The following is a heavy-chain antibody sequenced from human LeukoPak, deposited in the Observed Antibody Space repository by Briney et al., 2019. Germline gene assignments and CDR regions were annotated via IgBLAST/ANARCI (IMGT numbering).Heavy chain of an antibody. CDR2: ISSGSTYM. CDR1: GFTFSSYS. V-gene: IGHV3-21*01. Sequence: GGSLRLSCAASGFTFSSYSMNWVRQAPGKGLEWVSSISSGSTYMYYADSVKGRFTISRDNAQNSMYLQMNSLRAEDTAVYYCGRVGGRSKAAKGDAFDIWGQGTMVTVPS. J-gene: IGHJ3*02. CDR3: GRVGGRSKAAKGDAFDI. D-gene: IGHD6-6*01.